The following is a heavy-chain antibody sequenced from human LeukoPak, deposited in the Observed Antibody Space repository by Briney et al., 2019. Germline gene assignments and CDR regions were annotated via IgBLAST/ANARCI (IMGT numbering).Heavy chain of an antibody. CDR1: GFTFSSYW. CDR3: AREGWDRYSSSSYFDY. D-gene: IGHD6-6*01. V-gene: IGHV3-7*01. Sequence: GGSLRLSCAASGFTFSSYWMSWVRQAPGKGLEWVANIKQDGSEKYYVDSVKGRFTISRDNAKNSLYLQMNSLRAEDTAVYYCAREGWDRYSSSSYFDYWGQGTLVTVSS. J-gene: IGHJ4*02. CDR2: IKQDGSEK.